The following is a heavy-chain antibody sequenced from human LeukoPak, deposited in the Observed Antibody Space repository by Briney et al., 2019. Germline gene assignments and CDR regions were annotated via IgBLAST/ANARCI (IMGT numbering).Heavy chain of an antibody. CDR2: IIGSGGNT. CDR3: ATFCSGGDCYSFAP. D-gene: IGHD2-15*01. CDR1: GFTFDNYA. J-gene: IGHJ5*02. Sequence: GGSLRLSCAASGFTFDNYAMTWVRQAPGKGLEWVSTIIGSGGNTDYADSVKGRFTISRDNSKDTLFLQMDSLRVEDTAVYYCATFCSGGDCYSFAPWGQGTLVTVSS. V-gene: IGHV3-23*01.